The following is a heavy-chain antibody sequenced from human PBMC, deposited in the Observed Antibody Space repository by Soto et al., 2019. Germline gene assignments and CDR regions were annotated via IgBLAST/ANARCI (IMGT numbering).Heavy chain of an antibody. D-gene: IGHD2-15*01. CDR3: ARHVGSKPSFDY. CDR2: IYYSGST. J-gene: IGHJ4*02. CDR1: GGSISSSSYY. V-gene: IGHV4-39*01. Sequence: PSETLSLTCTVSGGSISSSSYYWGWIRQPPGKGLEWIGSIYYSGSTYYNPSLKSRVTISVDTSKNQFSLKLSSVTAADTAVYYCARHVGSKPSFDYWGQGTLVTVSS.